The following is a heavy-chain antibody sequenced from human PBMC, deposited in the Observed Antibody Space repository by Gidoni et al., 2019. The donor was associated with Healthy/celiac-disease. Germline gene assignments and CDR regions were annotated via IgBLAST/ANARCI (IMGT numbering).Heavy chain of an antibody. D-gene: IGHD6-19*01. V-gene: IGHV1-2*04. CDR2: INPNSGGT. CDR1: GYTFTGYY. CDR3: ARGNVGSGWYGADPEYFDY. J-gene: IGHJ4*02. Sequence: QVQLVQSGAEVKKPGASVKVSCQASGYTFTGYYMPWVRQAPGQGLEWMGWINPNSGGTNYAQKFQGWVTMTRDTSISTAYMELSRLRSDDTAVYYCARGNVGSGWYGADPEYFDYWGQGTLVTVSS.